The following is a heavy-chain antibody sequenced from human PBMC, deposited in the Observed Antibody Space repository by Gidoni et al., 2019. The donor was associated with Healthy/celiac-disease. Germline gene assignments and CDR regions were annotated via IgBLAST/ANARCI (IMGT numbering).Heavy chain of an antibody. J-gene: IGHJ4*02. D-gene: IGHD6-13*01. CDR1: GGSISSSSYY. Sequence: QLQLQESGPGLVKPSETLSLTCTVSGGSISSSSYYWGWIRQPPGKGLEWIGSIYYSGSTYYNPSLKRRVTISVDTSKNQFSLKLSSVTAADTAVYYCASWSSWSCFDYWGQGTLVTVSS. CDR3: ASWSSWSCFDY. CDR2: IYYSGST. V-gene: IGHV4-39*07.